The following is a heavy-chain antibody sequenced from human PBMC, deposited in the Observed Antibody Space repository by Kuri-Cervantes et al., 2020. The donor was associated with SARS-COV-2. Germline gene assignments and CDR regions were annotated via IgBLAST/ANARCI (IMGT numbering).Heavy chain of an antibody. D-gene: IGHD5-24*01. CDR3: AKGSRTTSHERYMDP. CDR2: IHHIGST. V-gene: IGHV4-4*02. CDR1: GVSISSSTL. Sequence: SETLSLTCTVSGVSISSSTLWSWVRQSPGKGLEWIGEIHHIGSTNYNPALKSRVTVSLDKSKNQFSLHLNSVTAADTAVYYCAKGSRTTSHERYMDPWGQGILVTVSS. J-gene: IGHJ5*02.